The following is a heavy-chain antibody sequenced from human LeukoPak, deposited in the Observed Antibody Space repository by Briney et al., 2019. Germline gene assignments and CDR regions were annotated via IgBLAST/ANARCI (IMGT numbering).Heavy chain of an antibody. Sequence: PGGSLRLSCEASGFTFSSFGMHWVRQAPGKGLEWVAFIRYDGGNKYSADSVKGRFTISRDNSKNTVYLQMNNLRAEDTAVYYCARIGAFDIWGQGTLVTVSS. CDR1: GFTFSSFG. V-gene: IGHV3-30*02. D-gene: IGHD2-15*01. CDR3: ARIGAFDI. CDR2: IRYDGGNK. J-gene: IGHJ3*02.